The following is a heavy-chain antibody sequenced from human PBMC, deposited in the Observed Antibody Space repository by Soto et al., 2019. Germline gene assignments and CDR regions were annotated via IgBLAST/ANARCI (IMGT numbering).Heavy chain of an antibody. Sequence: EVQLVESGGGLVQPGESLRLSCAASGFTFSYYWMHWVRPTPGKGLLWVSHIHNDGSRTTYADSVKGRFTISRDNARNTVYLQMNSLRDDDTAVYYCARGDRGAFDLWGQGTAVTVSS. CDR1: GFTFSYYW. D-gene: IGHD1-26*01. CDR3: ARGDRGAFDL. CDR2: IHNDGSRT. J-gene: IGHJ3*01. V-gene: IGHV3-74*03.